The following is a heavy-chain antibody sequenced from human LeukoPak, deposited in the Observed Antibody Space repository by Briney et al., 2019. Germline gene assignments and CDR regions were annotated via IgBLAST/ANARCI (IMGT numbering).Heavy chain of an antibody. CDR2: IYYSGST. D-gene: IGHD3-3*01. V-gene: IGHV4-61*01. CDR3: ARVASGYDVFDI. Sequence: RASETLSLTCTVSGGSVSSGSYYWSWIRQPPGKGLEWIGYIYYSGSTHYNPSLKSRVTISVDTSKNQFSLKLSSVTAADTAVFYCARVASGYDVFDIWGQGTMVTVSS. CDR1: GGSVSSGSYY. J-gene: IGHJ3*02.